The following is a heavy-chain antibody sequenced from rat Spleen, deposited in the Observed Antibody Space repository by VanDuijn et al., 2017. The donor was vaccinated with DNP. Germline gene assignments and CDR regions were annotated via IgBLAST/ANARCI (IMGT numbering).Heavy chain of an antibody. CDR1: GFTFSDYY. V-gene: IGHV5-20*01. CDR2: ISYHGGST. Sequence: EVRLVESGGGLVQPGRSLKLSCAASGFTFSDYYMAWVRQAPTKGLELVAYISYHGGSTYYPDSVKGRFTISRENAKSTLYLQMDSLRSEDTATYYCTTDSAYWGQGSLVTVSS. J-gene: IGHJ3*01. CDR3: TTDSAY.